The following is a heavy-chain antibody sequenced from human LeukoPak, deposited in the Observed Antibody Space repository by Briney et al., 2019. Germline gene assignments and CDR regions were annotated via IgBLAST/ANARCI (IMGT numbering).Heavy chain of an antibody. D-gene: IGHD6-19*01. Sequence: SETLSLTCTVSGGSISSSSYFWGWIRQSPGKGLEWIGSIYYSGSTYYNPSLKSRLTISVDTSKNQFSLKLTSVTAADTAVYYCARKAVTGGRHFDYWGQGTLVTVSS. CDR2: IYYSGST. J-gene: IGHJ4*02. V-gene: IGHV4-39*07. CDR1: GGSISSSSYF. CDR3: ARKAVTGGRHFDY.